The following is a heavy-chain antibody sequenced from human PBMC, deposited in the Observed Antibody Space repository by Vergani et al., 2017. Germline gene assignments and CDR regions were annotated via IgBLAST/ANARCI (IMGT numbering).Heavy chain of an antibody. CDR1: GYTFTSYG. CDR2: SSADNDNT. CDR3: ARVGYSSSWYNWFDP. D-gene: IGHD6-13*01. Sequence: QVQLVQSGAEVKKPGASVKVSCKASGYTFTSYGISWVRQAPGQGLEWMGWSSADNDNTNYAQKLQGRGTMTTDTSTSTAYMELRSLRSDDTAVYNCARVGYSSSWYNWFDPWGKGTLVTVSS. J-gene: IGHJ5*02. V-gene: IGHV1-18*01.